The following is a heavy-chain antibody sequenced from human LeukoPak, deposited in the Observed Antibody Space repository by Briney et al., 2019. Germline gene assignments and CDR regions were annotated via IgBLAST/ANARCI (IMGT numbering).Heavy chain of an antibody. Sequence: SGKVSCKPSGGTFTSYAVRCVPQAAGHGLEWMGGIIPIFGTANYAQKFQGRVTITADESTSTAYMELSSLRSEDTAVYYCARDFPGIAPFRTFDYWGQGTLVTVSS. D-gene: IGHD6-13*01. V-gene: IGHV1-69*01. J-gene: IGHJ4*02. CDR2: IIPIFGTA. CDR3: ARDFPGIAPFRTFDY. CDR1: GGTFTSYA.